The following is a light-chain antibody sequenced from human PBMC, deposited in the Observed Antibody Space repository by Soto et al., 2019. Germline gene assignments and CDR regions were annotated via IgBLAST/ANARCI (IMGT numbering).Light chain of an antibody. J-gene: IGKJ3*01. V-gene: IGKV3-20*01. CDR3: KQYGSSIFT. CDR1: KSVSSSN. Sequence: EIVLTQSPGTLSLSPGERATLSCRASKSVSSSNLAWYQQKPGQAPRLLIYGASSRATGIPDRFSGSGSGTDFTLTISRLEPEDFAVYYCKQYGSSIFTFGPGTKVDIK. CDR2: GAS.